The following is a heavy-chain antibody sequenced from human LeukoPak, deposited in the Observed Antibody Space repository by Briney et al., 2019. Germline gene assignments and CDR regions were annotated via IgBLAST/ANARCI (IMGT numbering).Heavy chain of an antibody. CDR2: INQDGSEA. CDR1: GFTFSSYW. D-gene: IGHD3-10*01. Sequence: GGSLRLSCAASGFTFSSYWMGWVRQAPGKGLEWVANINQDGSEAYYVDSVEGRITISRDNAKNSLYLQMNSLRAEDTAVYFCAKSNAARDASGSDYWGQGTLVTVSS. CDR3: AKSNAARDASGSDY. J-gene: IGHJ4*02. V-gene: IGHV3-7*01.